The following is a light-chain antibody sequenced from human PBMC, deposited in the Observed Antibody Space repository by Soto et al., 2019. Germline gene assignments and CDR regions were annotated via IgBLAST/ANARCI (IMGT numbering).Light chain of an antibody. V-gene: IGKV3-20*01. Sequence: ENVLTQSPCTLSLSPGESATLSCRASQNVARNYLAWFQQRPGQAPRLLIYDASTRATGIPDRFSGSGSGTDFTLTISRLEPEDFAFYYCQQYGGSPGTFGQGTKVDIK. CDR3: QQYGGSPGT. CDR1: QNVARNY. CDR2: DAS. J-gene: IGKJ1*01.